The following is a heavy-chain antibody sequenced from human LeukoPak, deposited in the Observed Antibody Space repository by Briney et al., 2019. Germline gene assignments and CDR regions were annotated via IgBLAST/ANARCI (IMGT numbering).Heavy chain of an antibody. J-gene: IGHJ4*02. D-gene: IGHD1-26*01. CDR2: INERGDWT. Sequence: GGSLRLSCAASGFTFSVSAMYWIRQAPGKGLEWVSVINERGDWTNHADSVKGRFTIFRDNSKNTLYLQMNSLRVEDTALYYCAKDWHLGEWGQGTLVTVSS. CDR3: AKDWHLGE. V-gene: IGHV3-23*01. CDR1: GFTFSVSA.